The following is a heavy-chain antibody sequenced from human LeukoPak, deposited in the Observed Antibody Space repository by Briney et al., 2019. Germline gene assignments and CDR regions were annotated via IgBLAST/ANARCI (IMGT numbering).Heavy chain of an antibody. Sequence: PGGSLRLSWAASGFTFSSYAMSWVRQAPGKGLEWVANIKQDATEIYYADSVKGCLTISRDNARKSLFLQMNILRVEDTALYYCARLNWDDGEVSGFDQWGQGILVTVSS. CDR2: IKQDATEI. CDR3: ARLNWDDGEVSGFDQ. CDR1: GFTFSSYA. D-gene: IGHD1-26*01. J-gene: IGHJ5*02. V-gene: IGHV3-7*01.